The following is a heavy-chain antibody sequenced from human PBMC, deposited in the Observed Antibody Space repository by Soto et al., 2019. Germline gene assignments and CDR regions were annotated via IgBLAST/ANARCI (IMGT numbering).Heavy chain of an antibody. J-gene: IGHJ6*02. V-gene: IGHV4-30-4*01. Sequence: SETLSLTCTVSGGSISSGDYYWSWIRQPPGKGLEWIGYIYYSGSTYYNPSLKSRVTISVDTSKNQFSLKLSSVTAADTAVYYCARDSPNHYDYYGMDVWGQGTTVTVSS. D-gene: IGHD3-22*01. CDR1: GGSISSGDYY. CDR2: IYYSGST. CDR3: ARDSPNHYDYYGMDV.